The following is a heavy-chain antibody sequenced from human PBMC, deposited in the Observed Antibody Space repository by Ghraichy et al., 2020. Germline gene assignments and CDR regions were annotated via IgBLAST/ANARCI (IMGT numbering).Heavy chain of an antibody. D-gene: IGHD6-19*01. Sequence: GESLRLSCAASGFTFSSYWMSWVRQAPGKGLEWVANIKQDGSEKYYVDSVKGRFTISRDNAKNSLYLQMNSLRAEDTAVYYCAREPRIAVAGTNWFDPWGQGTLVTVSS. V-gene: IGHV3-7*03. CDR3: AREPRIAVAGTNWFDP. CDR2: IKQDGSEK. J-gene: IGHJ5*02. CDR1: GFTFSSYW.